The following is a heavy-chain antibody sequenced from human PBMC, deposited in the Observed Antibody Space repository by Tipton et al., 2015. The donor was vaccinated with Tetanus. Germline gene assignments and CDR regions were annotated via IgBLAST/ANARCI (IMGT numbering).Heavy chain of an antibody. CDR2: INYDGST. J-gene: IGHJ6*02. CDR1: DGTFNNYF. V-gene: IGHV4-34*01. D-gene: IGHD3-10*01. CDR3: ARGDYYGSGTYDV. Sequence: LRLSCAVYDGTFNNYFWTWIRQPPGKGLEWIGEINYDGSTNYSPSLKSRVTLSLDTTKKQVSLKLSSVTAADTAVYYCARGDYYGSGTYDVWGQGTTVTVPS.